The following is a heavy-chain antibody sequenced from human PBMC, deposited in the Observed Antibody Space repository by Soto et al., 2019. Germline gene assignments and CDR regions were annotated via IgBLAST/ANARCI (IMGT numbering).Heavy chain of an antibody. V-gene: IGHV3-9*01. Sequence: ESGGGLVQPGRSLRLSCAASGFTFDDYAMHWVRQVPGKGLEWVSGISWNSDNIDYADSVRGRFTISRDNAKNSLYLQMNSLRTEATALYYCAKGGGAVSGTGAFDIWGQGTLVTVSS. J-gene: IGHJ3*02. CDR3: AKGGGAVSGTGAFDI. CDR1: GFTFDDYA. D-gene: IGHD6-19*01. CDR2: ISWNSDNI.